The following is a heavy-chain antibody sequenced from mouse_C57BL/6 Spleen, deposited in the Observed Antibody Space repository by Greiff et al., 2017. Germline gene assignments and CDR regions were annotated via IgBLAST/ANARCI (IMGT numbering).Heavy chain of an antibody. CDR1: GYTFTSYW. V-gene: IGHV1S36*01. Sequence: VQLQQSGAELVKPGASVTLSCKASGYTFTSYWMNWVKQRPGHGLEWIGDIDPKSGGTDYNEKFKGKATLTADKSSSTAYMELRSLTSADSAVYYWTRGDYVFALEDWGQGTTVTSSS. CDR2: IDPKSGGT. D-gene: IGHD2-4*01. CDR3: TRGDYVFALED. J-gene: IGHJ4*01.